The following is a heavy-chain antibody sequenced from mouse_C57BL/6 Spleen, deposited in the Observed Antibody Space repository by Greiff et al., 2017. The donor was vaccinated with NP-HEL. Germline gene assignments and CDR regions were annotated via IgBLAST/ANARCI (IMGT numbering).Heavy chain of an antibody. CDR3: ARVYYSNYGPFAY. CDR1: GYTFTSYW. CDR2: IYPSDSET. J-gene: IGHJ2*01. V-gene: IGHV1-61*01. D-gene: IGHD2-5*01. Sequence: QVQLQQPGAELVRPGSSVKLSCKASGYTFTSYWMDWVKQRPGQGLEWIGNIYPSDSETHYNQKFKDKATLTVDKSSSTAYMQLSSLTSEDSAVYYCARVYYSNYGPFAYWGQGTTLTVSS.